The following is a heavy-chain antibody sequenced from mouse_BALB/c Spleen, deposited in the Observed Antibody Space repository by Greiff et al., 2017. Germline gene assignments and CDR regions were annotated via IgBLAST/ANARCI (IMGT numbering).Heavy chain of an antibody. CDR2: IWAGGST. Sequence: QVQLKQSGPGLVAPSQSLSITCTVSGFSLTSYGVHWVRQPPGKGLEWLGVIWAGGSTNYNSALMSRLSISKDNSKSQVFLKMNSLQTDDTAMYYCARAYYRYDDAMDYWGQGTSVTVSS. D-gene: IGHD2-14*01. V-gene: IGHV2-9*02. CDR1: GFSLTSYG. J-gene: IGHJ4*01. CDR3: ARAYYRYDDAMDY.